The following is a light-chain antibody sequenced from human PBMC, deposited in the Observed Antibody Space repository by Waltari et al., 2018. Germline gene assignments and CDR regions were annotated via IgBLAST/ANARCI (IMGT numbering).Light chain of an antibody. CDR3: SSYTSTKTGV. CDR1: SRDAGGYHN. CDR2: GVS. J-gene: IGLJ1*01. Sequence: QSALTQPAPVSGSPGQSITISCTGTSRDAGGYHNVSWYQQYPGKAPQLMIYGVSYRPSGISNRFSGSKSGNTATLTISGLQAEDEADYYCSSYTSTKTGVFGTGTKVTVL. V-gene: IGLV2-14*01.